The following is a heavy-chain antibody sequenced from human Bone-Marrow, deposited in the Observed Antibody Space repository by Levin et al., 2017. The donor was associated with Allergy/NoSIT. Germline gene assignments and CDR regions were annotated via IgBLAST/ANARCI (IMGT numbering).Heavy chain of an antibody. CDR3: ALDSSGGH. CDR1: GFTFSSYA. J-gene: IGHJ4*02. CDR2: ISGSGDST. V-gene: IGHV3-23*01. D-gene: IGHD3-22*01. Sequence: GESLKISCAASGFTFSSYAMSWVRRAPGKGLEWVSAISGSGDSTYYADSVRGRFTISRDNSKNTLYLQMNSLRAEDTAVYYCALDSSGGHWGQGTLVTVSS.